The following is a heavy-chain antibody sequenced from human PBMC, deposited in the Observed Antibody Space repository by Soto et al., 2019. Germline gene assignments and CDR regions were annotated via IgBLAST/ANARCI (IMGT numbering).Heavy chain of an antibody. D-gene: IGHD2-15*01. Sequence: PSETLSLTCTVSGDSISSISYYWGWIRQPPGKGLEWIGSIYYSGSTYYNPSLKSRVTISADTSKNQFSLKLSSVTAADTAVHYCARWGGPKPIVYRGQGTLVTLSS. CDR2: IYYSGST. J-gene: IGHJ4*02. CDR1: GDSISSISYY. V-gene: IGHV4-39*01. CDR3: ARWGGPKPIVY.